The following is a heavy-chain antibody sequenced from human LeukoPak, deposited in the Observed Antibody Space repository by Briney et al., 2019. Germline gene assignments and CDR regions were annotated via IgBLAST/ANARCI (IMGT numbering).Heavy chain of an antibody. Sequence: GGSLRLSCAASGFTFSSYGMHWVRQAPGKGLEWVAFIRYDGSNKYYADSVKGRFTISRDNSKNTLYLQMNSVRAEDTAVYYCAKDLKWFGELLSSGFDYWGQGTLVTVSS. CDR3: AKDLKWFGELLSSGFDY. J-gene: IGHJ4*02. V-gene: IGHV3-30*02. CDR1: GFTFSSYG. D-gene: IGHD3-10*01. CDR2: IRYDGSNK.